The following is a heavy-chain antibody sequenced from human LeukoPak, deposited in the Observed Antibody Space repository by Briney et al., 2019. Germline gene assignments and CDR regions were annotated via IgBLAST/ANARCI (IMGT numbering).Heavy chain of an antibody. CDR2: INHSGST. J-gene: IGHJ3*02. CDR3: ARRFMGTGKSTDAFDI. V-gene: IGHV4-34*01. CDR1: GGSFSGYY. D-gene: IGHD3/OR15-3a*01. Sequence: SETLSLTCAVYGGSFSGYYWSWIRQPPGKGLEWIGEINHSGSTNYNPSLKSRVTISVDTSKNQFSLKLSSVTAADTAVYYCARRFMGTGKSTDAFDIWGQGTMVTVSS.